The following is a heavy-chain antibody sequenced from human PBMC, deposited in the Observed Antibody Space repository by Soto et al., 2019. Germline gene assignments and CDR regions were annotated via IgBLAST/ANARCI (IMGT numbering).Heavy chain of an antibody. V-gene: IGHV3-23*01. CDR1: GFSFSSFA. CDR3: AKGLELDV. CDR2: IGDSGAST. J-gene: IGHJ6*04. D-gene: IGHD3-3*01. Sequence: EVLLLESGGGLVQPGGSLRLSCEASGFSFSSFAMNWVRQAPGRGLEWVSAIGDSGASTYYADSVKGRFTISRDNYRNTHYLQLNSLGAQDTGIYYCAKGLELDVRGNGTTVTVPS.